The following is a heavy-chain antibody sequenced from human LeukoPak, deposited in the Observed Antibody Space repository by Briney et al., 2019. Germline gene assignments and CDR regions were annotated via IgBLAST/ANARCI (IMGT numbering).Heavy chain of an antibody. CDR3: ARLNTAMKYYFDY. J-gene: IGHJ4*02. D-gene: IGHD5-18*01. CDR2: INTNTGNP. Sequence: RRASVTVSCKASGYTFTSYAMNWVRQAPGQGLEWMGWINTNTGNPTYAQGFTGRFVFSLDTSVSTAYLQISSLKAEDTAVYYCARLNTAMKYYFDYWGQGTLVTVSS. V-gene: IGHV7-4-1*02. CDR1: GYTFTSYA.